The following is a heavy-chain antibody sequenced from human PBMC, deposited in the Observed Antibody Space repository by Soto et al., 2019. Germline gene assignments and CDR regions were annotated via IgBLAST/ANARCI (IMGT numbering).Heavy chain of an antibody. CDR1: GGSISSGGYY. CDR3: ARGIPYDSSGYFDY. J-gene: IGHJ4*02. V-gene: IGHV4-31*03. D-gene: IGHD3-22*01. Sequence: PSETLSLTCTVSGGSISSGGYYWSWIRQHPGKGLEWIGYIYYSGSTYYNPSLKSRVTISVDTSKNQFSLKLSSVTAADTAVYYCARGIPYDSSGYFDYWGQGTLVTVSS. CDR2: IYYSGST.